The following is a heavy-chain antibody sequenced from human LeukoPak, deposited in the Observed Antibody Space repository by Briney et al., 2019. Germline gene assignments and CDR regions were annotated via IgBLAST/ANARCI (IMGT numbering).Heavy chain of an antibody. Sequence: PGGSLRLSCAASGFTFTTYAMSWVRQAPGKGLEWVSAVSGSGGSTYYVDSVKGRFTISRDNSKNTLYLQMNSLRAEDTAVYYCAKSWFYYDSTGYTLDHWGQGTLVTVSS. J-gene: IGHJ4*02. CDR3: AKSWFYYDSTGYTLDH. V-gene: IGHV3-23*01. D-gene: IGHD3-22*01. CDR2: VSGSGGST. CDR1: GFTFTTYA.